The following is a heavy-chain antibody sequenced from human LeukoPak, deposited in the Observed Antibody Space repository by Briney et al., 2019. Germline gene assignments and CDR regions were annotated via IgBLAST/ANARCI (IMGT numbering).Heavy chain of an antibody. V-gene: IGHV4-59*12. CDR3: ARAPRMITMIVVVTTGAFDI. D-gene: IGHD3-22*01. CDR1: GGSISSYY. Sequence: SETLSLTCTVSGGSISSYYWSWIRQPPGKGLEWIGYIYYSGSTNYNPSLKSRVTISVDTSKNQFSLKLSSVTAADTAVYYCARAPRMITMIVVVTTGAFDIWGQGTMVTVSS. J-gene: IGHJ3*02. CDR2: IYYSGST.